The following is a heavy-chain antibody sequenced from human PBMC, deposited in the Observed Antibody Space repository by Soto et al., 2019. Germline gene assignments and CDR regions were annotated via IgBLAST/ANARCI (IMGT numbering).Heavy chain of an antibody. D-gene: IGHD6-13*01. Sequence: EVQLVQSGAEVKKPGESLKISCKGSGYSFTRYWIGWVRQMPGKGLEWMGIIYPGDSDTRYSPSFQGQVTISADKSISTAYLQWSSLKASDTAMYYCARHGRLAAAGMGYYYYGMDVWGQGTTVTVSS. CDR1: GYSFTRYW. J-gene: IGHJ6*02. V-gene: IGHV5-51*01. CDR3: ARHGRLAAAGMGYYYYGMDV. CDR2: IYPGDSDT.